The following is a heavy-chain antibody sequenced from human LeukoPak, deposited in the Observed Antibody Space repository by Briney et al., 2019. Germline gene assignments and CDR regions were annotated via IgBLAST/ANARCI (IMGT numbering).Heavy chain of an antibody. D-gene: IGHD5-18*01. CDR3: ARKDIAMVAMYYFDY. J-gene: IGHJ4*02. CDR2: IISSSSYI. CDR1: GFTFSSHS. V-gene: IGHV3-21*01. Sequence: GGSLTPSCAPSGFTFSSHSMNWVRQAPGKGLEWVASIISSSSYINYADSVKGQFITPRDNATNSLYLQMNSLRAEDTAVYYCARKDIAMVAMYYFDYWGQGNLVTVSS.